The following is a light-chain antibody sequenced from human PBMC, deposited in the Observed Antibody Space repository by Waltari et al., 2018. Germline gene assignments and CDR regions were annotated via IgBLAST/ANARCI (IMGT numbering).Light chain of an antibody. CDR2: DAS. CDR3: QKYGTLPAT. CDR1: QSVSKF. V-gene: IGKV3-20*01. Sequence: DIVLTQSPGTLSLSPGERATLSCRASQSVSKFLAWYLQKPGQAPRLLIYDASTRANGIPDRFSATGWGTDFSLSISRLEPEDFAVYYCQKYGTLPATFGQGTKVQMK. J-gene: IGKJ1*01.